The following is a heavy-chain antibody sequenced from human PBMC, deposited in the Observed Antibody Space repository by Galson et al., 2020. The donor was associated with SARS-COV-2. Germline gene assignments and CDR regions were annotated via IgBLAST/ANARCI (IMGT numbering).Heavy chain of an antibody. Sequence: GGSLRLSCAASGFTFSSYAMHWVRQAPGKGLEWVAVISYDGSNKYYADSVKGRFTISRDNSKNTLYLQMNSLRAEDTAVYYCARESYSSDDACDIWGQGTMVTVSS. CDR1: GFTFSSYA. V-gene: IGHV3-30*04. D-gene: IGHD6-25*01. CDR2: ISYDGSNK. J-gene: IGHJ3*02. CDR3: ARESYSSDDACDI.